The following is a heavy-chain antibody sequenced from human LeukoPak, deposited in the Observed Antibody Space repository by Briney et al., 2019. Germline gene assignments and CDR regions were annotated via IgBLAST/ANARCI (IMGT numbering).Heavy chain of an antibody. V-gene: IGHV4-39*01. CDR3: ASQGGLLWFGELSGGMDV. J-gene: IGHJ6*02. Sequence: SETLSLTCTVSGGSISSSSYYWGWIRQPPGRGLEWIGSIYYSGSTYYNPSLKSRVTISVDTSKNQFSLKLSSVTAADTAVYYCASQGGLLWFGELSGGMDVWGQGTTVTVSS. CDR2: IYYSGST. CDR1: GGSISSSSYY. D-gene: IGHD3-10*01.